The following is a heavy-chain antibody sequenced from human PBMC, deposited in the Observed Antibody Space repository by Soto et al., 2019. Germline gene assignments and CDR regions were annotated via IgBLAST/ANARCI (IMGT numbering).Heavy chain of an antibody. Sequence: SETLSLTCTVSGGSISSDDFYWSWIRQHPGKGLEWIGYIYHSRSTYYNPSLKSRVTISVDRSKNQFSLKVSSVTAADTAVYYCARVPSPWGQGTLVTVSS. J-gene: IGHJ5*02. CDR3: ARVPSP. CDR2: IYHSRST. CDR1: GGSISSDDFY. V-gene: IGHV4-30-2*01.